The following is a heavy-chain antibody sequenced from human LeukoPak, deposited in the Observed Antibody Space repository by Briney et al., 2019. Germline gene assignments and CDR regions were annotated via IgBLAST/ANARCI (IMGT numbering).Heavy chain of an antibody. J-gene: IGHJ4*02. D-gene: IGHD3-10*01. V-gene: IGHV4-39*07. Sequence: SETLSLTCTVSGGSISSSSYYWGWIRQPPGKGLEWIGSIYYSGSTYYNPSLKSRVTISVDTSKNQFSLKLSSVTAADTAVYYCARDDGSGSYSYFDYWGQGTLVTVSS. CDR3: ARDDGSGSYSYFDY. CDR2: IYYSGST. CDR1: GGSISSSSYY.